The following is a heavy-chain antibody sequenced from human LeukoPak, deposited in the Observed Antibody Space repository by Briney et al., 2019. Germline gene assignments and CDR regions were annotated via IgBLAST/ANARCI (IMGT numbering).Heavy chain of an antibody. D-gene: IGHD3-22*01. V-gene: IGHV1-2*02. CDR1: GYTFTGYY. Sequence: ASVKVSCKASGYTFTGYYMHWVRQAPGQGLEWMGWINPNSGGTNYAQKFQGRVTMTRDTSISTAYMELSRLRSDDTAVYYCARDSSYYDGSGYYREEWGFAFDIWGQGTMVTVSS. CDR3: ARDSSYYDGSGYYREEWGFAFDI. J-gene: IGHJ3*02. CDR2: INPNSGGT.